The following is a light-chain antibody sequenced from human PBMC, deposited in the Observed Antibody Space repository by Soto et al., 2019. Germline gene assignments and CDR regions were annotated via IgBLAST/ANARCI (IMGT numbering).Light chain of an antibody. CDR1: TGAVTSGHY. CDR3: LLSYSGARV. J-gene: IGLJ3*02. Sequence: QTVVTQEPSLTVSPGGTVTLTCGSSTGAVTSGHYPYWFQQKPGQALRTLIYDTSYKHSWTPARFSGSLLGGNAALTLSGAQPEDEAEYYCLLSYSGARVFGGGTKLTVL. V-gene: IGLV7-46*01. CDR2: DTS.